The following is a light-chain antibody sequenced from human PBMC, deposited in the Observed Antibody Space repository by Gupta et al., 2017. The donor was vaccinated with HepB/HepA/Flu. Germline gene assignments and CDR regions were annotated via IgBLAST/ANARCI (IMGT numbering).Light chain of an antibody. J-gene: IGLJ1*01. V-gene: IGLV2-8*01. Sequence: SAPTQPPSASGSPGQSVTISCTGTSSDIGAYNLVSWYQQHPGNATKLIIYDVFQRPAGVPDRFSVSKSGNTASLTVSERQDEDEADYYCFSYAGNDNWVFGGGTKVTVL. CDR1: SSDIGAYNL. CDR2: DVF. CDR3: FSYAGNDNWV.